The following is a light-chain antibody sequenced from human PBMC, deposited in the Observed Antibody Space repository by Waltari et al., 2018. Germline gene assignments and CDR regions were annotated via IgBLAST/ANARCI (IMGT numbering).Light chain of an antibody. CDR1: QSISRT. Sequence: EIVLTQSPGTLSLSPGERATLSCRASQSISRTLAWYQQKPGQAPRLLIYGASTRPTGIPDRFSGSGSGTDFSLTISRLEPEDFAVYYCQHHVRLPVTFGQGTKVEIK. J-gene: IGKJ1*01. CDR3: QHHVRLPVT. CDR2: GAS. V-gene: IGKV3-20*01.